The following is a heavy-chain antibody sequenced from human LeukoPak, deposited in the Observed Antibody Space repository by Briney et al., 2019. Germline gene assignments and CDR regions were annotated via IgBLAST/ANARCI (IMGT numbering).Heavy chain of an antibody. CDR2: IYSGGST. Sequence: PGGSLRLSCAASGFTVSSNYMSWVRQAPGKGLEWVSVIYSGGSTYYADSVKGRFTISRDNSKNTLYLQMNSLRAEDTAVYYCARDRGASVGATYYFDYWGQGTLVTVSS. J-gene: IGHJ4*02. CDR3: ARDRGASVGATYYFDY. D-gene: IGHD1-26*01. CDR1: GFTVSSNY. V-gene: IGHV3-66*01.